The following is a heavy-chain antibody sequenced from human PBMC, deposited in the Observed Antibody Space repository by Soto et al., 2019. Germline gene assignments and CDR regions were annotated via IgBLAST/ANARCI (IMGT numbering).Heavy chain of an antibody. V-gene: IGHV3-23*01. CDR2: ISGSGGST. CDR3: AKGPLGYCSGGSCYSVY. J-gene: IGHJ4*02. CDR1: GFTFSTYA. D-gene: IGHD2-15*01. Sequence: GGSLSLSCAASGFTFSTYAMIWVRQAPVKGLERVSAISGSGGSTFYADSVKGRFTISRDNPKNMLFLQMDSLRAEDTAVYYCAKGPLGYCSGGSCYSVYWGQGTLVTVSS.